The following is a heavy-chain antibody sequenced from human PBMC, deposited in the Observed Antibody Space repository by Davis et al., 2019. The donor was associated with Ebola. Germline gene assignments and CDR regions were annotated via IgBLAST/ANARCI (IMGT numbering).Heavy chain of an antibody. J-gene: IGHJ4*02. CDR2: ISGSGGST. D-gene: IGHD1-26*01. CDR1: GFTFSSYA. Sequence: GESLKISCAASGFTFSSYAMSWVRQAPGKGLEWVSAISGSGGSTYYADSVKGRFTISRDNSKNTLYLQMNSLRADDTAVYYCVRAAISYDYWGQGTLVTVSS. CDR3: VRAAISYDY. V-gene: IGHV3-23*01.